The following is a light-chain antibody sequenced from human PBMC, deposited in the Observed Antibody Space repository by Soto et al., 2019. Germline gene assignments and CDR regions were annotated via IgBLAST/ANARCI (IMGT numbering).Light chain of an antibody. CDR2: GNS. CDR1: SSNIRANYD. J-gene: IGLJ1*01. Sequence: QSVLTQPPSVSGAPGQRVTISCTGSSSNIRANYDVHWYQQRPGTAPKLLIFGNSNRPSGVPDRFSGSKSGTSASLAITGLQAEDEGDYYCQSYDSTLSARYVFGTGTKVTVL. CDR3: QSYDSTLSARYV. V-gene: IGLV1-40*01.